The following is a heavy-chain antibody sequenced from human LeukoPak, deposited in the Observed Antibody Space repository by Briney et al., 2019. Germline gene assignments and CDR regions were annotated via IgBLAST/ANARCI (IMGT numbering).Heavy chain of an antibody. Sequence: ASVKVSCKASGYTFTDYYMHWVRQAPGQGLEWMGCINLYSGGAHYAQKFQDWLSMTRDTSINTAYMELSSLRSDDTAVYYCARDILGRSNGGSNYFGMEVWGQGTTVTVSS. CDR1: GYTFTDYY. J-gene: IGHJ6*02. CDR2: INLYSGGA. CDR3: ARDILGRSNGGSNYFGMEV. D-gene: IGHD2-15*01. V-gene: IGHV1-2*04.